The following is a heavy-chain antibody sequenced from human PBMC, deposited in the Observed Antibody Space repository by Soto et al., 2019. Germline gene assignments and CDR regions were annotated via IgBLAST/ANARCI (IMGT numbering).Heavy chain of an antibody. CDR2: IWYDGSNK. CDR3: AREYQLPRNYYYYYMDV. D-gene: IGHD2-2*01. V-gene: IGHV3-33*01. J-gene: IGHJ6*03. CDR1: GFTFSSYG. Sequence: PGGSLRPSCAASGFTFSSYGMHWVRQAPGKGLEWVAVIWYDGSNKYYADSVKGRFTISRDNSKNTLYLQMNSLRAEDTAVYYCAREYQLPRNYYYYYMDVWGKGTTVTVSS.